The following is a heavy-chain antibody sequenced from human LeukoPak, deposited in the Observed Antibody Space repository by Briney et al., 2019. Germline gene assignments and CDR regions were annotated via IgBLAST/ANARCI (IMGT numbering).Heavy chain of an antibody. CDR3: ARGYDWNDAVDAFDI. Sequence: VASVKVSCKASGYTFTSYGISWVRQAPGQGFEGMGWISAYNGKTNYAQKLQGRVTMTTDTHTSTAYMGLRSLRSADTAVYYCARGYDWNDAVDAFDIWGQGTMVTVSS. CDR2: ISAYNGKT. CDR1: GYTFTSYG. V-gene: IGHV1-18*04. D-gene: IGHD1-1*01. J-gene: IGHJ3*02.